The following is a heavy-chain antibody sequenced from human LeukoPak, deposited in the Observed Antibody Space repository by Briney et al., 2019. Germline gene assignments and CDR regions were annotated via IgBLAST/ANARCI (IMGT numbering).Heavy chain of an antibody. J-gene: IGHJ5*02. CDR3: ARHWGTSSGWYVPYNWFDP. Sequence: SETLSLTCTASGGSISSYYWSWIRQPAGNRLEWIGRIYTSGSTNYNPSLKSRVTMSVDASKNQFSLKLSSVTAADTAVYYCARHWGTSSGWYVPYNWFDPWGQGTLVTVSS. CDR2: IYTSGST. D-gene: IGHD6-19*01. CDR1: GGSISSYY. V-gene: IGHV4-4*07.